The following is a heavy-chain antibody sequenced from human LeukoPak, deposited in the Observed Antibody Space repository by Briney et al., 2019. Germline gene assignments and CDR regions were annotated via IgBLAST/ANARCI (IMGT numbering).Heavy chain of an antibody. D-gene: IGHD6-25*01. V-gene: IGHV3-53*01. CDR3: ARTPAPAGFYY. CDR1: GFTVSSNY. Sequence: GGSLRLSCAASGFTVSSNYMSWVRQAPGKGLEWVSVIYSGGSTYYADSVKGRFTISRDNSKNTLYLQMNSLRAEDTAVYYCARTPAPAGFYYLGQGTLVTVSS. J-gene: IGHJ4*02. CDR2: IYSGGST.